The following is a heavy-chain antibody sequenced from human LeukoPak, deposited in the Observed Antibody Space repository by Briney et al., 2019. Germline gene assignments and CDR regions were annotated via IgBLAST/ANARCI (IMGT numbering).Heavy chain of an antibody. CDR2: IYSSGST. CDR3: ARSLMDEAAA. Sequence: SETLSLTCSVSGDSISSYYWNWIRQPAGKGLEWIGRIYSSGSTNCNPSLKCRITMSVDTSKNQFSLKLSSVAAADTAVYYCARSLMDEAAAWGQGTLVTVSS. CDR1: GDSISSYY. D-gene: IGHD6-13*01. V-gene: IGHV4-4*07. J-gene: IGHJ4*02.